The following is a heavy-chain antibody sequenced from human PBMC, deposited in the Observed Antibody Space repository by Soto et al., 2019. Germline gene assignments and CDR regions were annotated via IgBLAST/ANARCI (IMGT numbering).Heavy chain of an antibody. D-gene: IGHD3-10*01. J-gene: IGHJ6*02. CDR2: LHSGGDT. CDR3: GRDGPYYYASRMDV. V-gene: IGHV3-53*04. CDR1: GIPVSSNY. Sequence: EVQLVESGGGLVQPGGSLRLSCVASGIPVSSNYMTWVRQAPGKGLEWVSVLHSGGDTYYANSLKGRFTISRHDSTNTLFLQMNRLTAEDTAVYYCGRDGPYYYASRMDVWAQGTTVTVSS.